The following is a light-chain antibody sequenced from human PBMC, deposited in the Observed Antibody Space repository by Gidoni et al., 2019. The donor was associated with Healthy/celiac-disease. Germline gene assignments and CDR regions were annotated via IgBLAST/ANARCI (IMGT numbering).Light chain of an antibody. V-gene: IGKV1-8*01. CDR2: AAS. CDR3: QQYYSYPLT. Sequence: AIRMTQSPSSFAASTGDRVTITCRASQGISSYLAWYQPKPGKAPKLLIYAASTLQSGVQSRFSGSGSGTDFTLTISCLQSEDFATYYCQQYYSYPLTFGQGTRLEIK. CDR1: QGISSY. J-gene: IGKJ5*01.